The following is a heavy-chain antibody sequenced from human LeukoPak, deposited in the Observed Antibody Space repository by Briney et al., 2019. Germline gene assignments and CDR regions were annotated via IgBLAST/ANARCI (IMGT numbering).Heavy chain of an antibody. CDR1: GFTFSSYA. Sequence: GGSLRLSCAASGFTFSSYAMHWVRQAPGKGLEGVAVISYDGSNKYYADSVKGRFTISRDNSKNTLYLQMNSLRAEDTAVYYCARDGIVVNAFDIWGQGTMVTVSS. CDR3: ARDGIVVNAFDI. CDR2: ISYDGSNK. J-gene: IGHJ3*02. V-gene: IGHV3-30-3*01. D-gene: IGHD3-22*01.